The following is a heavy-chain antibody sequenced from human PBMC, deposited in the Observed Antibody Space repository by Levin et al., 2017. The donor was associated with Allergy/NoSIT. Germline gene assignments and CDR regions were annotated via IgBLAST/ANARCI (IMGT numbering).Heavy chain of an antibody. CDR3: ARRAEGYCTSIRGPTPFDH. J-gene: IGHJ4*02. D-gene: IGHD2-8*01. CDR2: INGDNGDT. CDR1: GYTFITHS. Sequence: GESLKISCPASGYTFITHSVHWVRQAPGQRLEWMGWINGDNGDTKHAQKFQGRVTITRDKSAGAAYMELSSLRSEDTAVYYCARRAEGYCTSIRGPTPFDHWGQGTLVTVSS. V-gene: IGHV1-3*01.